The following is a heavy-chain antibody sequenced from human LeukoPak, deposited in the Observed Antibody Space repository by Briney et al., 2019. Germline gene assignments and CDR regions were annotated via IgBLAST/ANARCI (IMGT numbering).Heavy chain of an antibody. Sequence: GRSLRLSCAASGFTFDDYAMHWVRQAPGKGLEWVSGITWNSGSIGYADSVKGRFTISRDNAKNSLYLQMNSLRAEDTALYHCARGPYYDILTGYYPFDYWGQGTLVTVSS. D-gene: IGHD3-9*01. J-gene: IGHJ4*02. CDR3: ARGPYYDILTGYYPFDY. CDR2: ITWNSGSI. V-gene: IGHV3-9*01. CDR1: GFTFDDYA.